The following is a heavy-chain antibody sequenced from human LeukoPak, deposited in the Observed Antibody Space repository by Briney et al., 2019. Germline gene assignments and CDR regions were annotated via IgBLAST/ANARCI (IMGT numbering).Heavy chain of an antibody. V-gene: IGHV4-39*01. CDR1: GGSTSSSNHY. J-gene: IGHJ5*02. Sequence: PSETLSLTCTVSGGSTSSSNHYWGWIRQPPGKGLEWIGSIYYSGSTYDNPSLKSRVTTSVDTSKNQFSLKLSSVTAADTAVYYCAGLIRPGWFDPWGQGTLVTVSS. CDR2: IYYSGST. D-gene: IGHD1-14*01. CDR3: AGLIRPGWFDP.